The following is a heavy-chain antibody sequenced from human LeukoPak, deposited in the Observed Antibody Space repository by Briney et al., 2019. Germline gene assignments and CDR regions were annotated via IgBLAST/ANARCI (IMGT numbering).Heavy chain of an antibody. CDR3: ARGGKRPSDSSGSYSNWFDP. V-gene: IGHV3-48*03. D-gene: IGHD3-22*01. Sequence: PGGSLRLSCAASGFPFSSFEMNWVRQAPGKGLEWVSYISSSGSTMYYADSVKGRFTVSRDNAKHALYLQMNSLRAEDTAVYYCARGGKRPSDSSGSYSNWFDPWGQGTLVTVSS. CDR1: GFPFSSFE. J-gene: IGHJ5*02. CDR2: ISSSGSTM.